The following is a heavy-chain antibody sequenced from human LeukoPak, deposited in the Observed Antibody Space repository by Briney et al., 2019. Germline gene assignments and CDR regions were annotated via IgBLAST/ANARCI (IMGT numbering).Heavy chain of an antibody. Sequence: ASVKVSCKASGYTFASFHMHWVRQAPGQGLEWMGLINPSAGSTTYAQKFQGRVTVTRDMSTSTVYMELSSLRSEDTAVYYCARGAAGTRWLDPWGQGTLVTVSS. CDR1: GYTFASFH. CDR2: INPSAGST. J-gene: IGHJ5*02. CDR3: ARGAAGTRWLDP. D-gene: IGHD6-13*01. V-gene: IGHV1-46*01.